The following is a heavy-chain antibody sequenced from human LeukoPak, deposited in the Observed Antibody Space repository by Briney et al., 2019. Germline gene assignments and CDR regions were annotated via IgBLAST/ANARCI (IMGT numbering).Heavy chain of an antibody. CDR3: AREMRYDFWSGYYTGGDYGMDV. Sequence: ASVKVSCKASGYTFTSYDINWVRQATGQGLEWMGWMNPNSGNTGYAQKFQGRVTMTRNTSISTAYMELSSLRSEDTAVYYCAREMRYDFWSGYYTGGDYGMDVWGQGTTVTVS. D-gene: IGHD3-3*01. V-gene: IGHV1-8*01. J-gene: IGHJ6*02. CDR2: MNPNSGNT. CDR1: GYTFTSYD.